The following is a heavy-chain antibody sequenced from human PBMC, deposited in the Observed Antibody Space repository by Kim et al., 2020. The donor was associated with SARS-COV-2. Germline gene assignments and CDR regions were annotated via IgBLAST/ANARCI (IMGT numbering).Heavy chain of an antibody. CDR2: MYCDGST. V-gene: IGHV3-53*04. J-gene: IGHJ4*01. CDR1: GFTFSSND. D-gene: IGHD2-2*03. Sequence: GGSLRLSCAASGFTFSSNDMNWVRQAPGKGLEWVAVMYCDGSTKYDASSKERLTITTSNTNKNPLLQLINLRSAEDAAEYCWALEVPELGYFD. CDR3: ALEVPELGYFD.